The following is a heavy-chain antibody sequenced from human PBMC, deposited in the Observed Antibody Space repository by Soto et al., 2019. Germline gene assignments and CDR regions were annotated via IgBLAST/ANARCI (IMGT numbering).Heavy chain of an antibody. CDR1: GGTFSSYA. CDR3: ATARPNNWNYWNWFDP. V-gene: IGHV1-69*06. D-gene: IGHD1-7*01. CDR2: IIPIFGTA. Sequence: GASVKVSCKASGGTFSSYAISWVRQAPGQGLEWMGGIIPIFGTANYAQKFQGRVTITADKSTSTAYMELSSLRSEDTAVYYCATARPNNWNYWNWFDPWGQGTLVTVSS. J-gene: IGHJ5*02.